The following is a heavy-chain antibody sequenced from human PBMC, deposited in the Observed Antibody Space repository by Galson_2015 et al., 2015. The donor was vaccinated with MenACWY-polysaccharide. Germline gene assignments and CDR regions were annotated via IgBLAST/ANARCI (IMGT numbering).Heavy chain of an antibody. Sequence: ETLSLTCTVSNGSISGSSYYWGWIRQPPGKGLEWIASISYSGSTYYNPSLKSRVTISVDTSKNQFSLKLSSVTAADTAVYYCARHFPYDILTGYAFDIWGQGTMITVSS. CDR3: ARHFPYDILTGYAFDI. V-gene: IGHV4-39*01. J-gene: IGHJ3*02. CDR1: NGSISGSSYY. CDR2: ISYSGST. D-gene: IGHD3-9*01.